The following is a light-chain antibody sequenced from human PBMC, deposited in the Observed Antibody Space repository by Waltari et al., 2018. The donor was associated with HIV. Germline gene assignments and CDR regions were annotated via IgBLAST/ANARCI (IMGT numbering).Light chain of an antibody. V-gene: IGKV3-11*01. J-gene: IGKJ3*01. CDR2: DAS. CDR3: QQRSNWPPRGGFT. Sequence: EIVLTQSPATLSLSPGERATLSCRASQSVSSYLAWYQQKPGQAPRLLIYDASNRANGIPARFSGSGSGTDFTLTISSLEPEDFAVYYCQQRSNWPPRGGFTFGPGTKVDIK. CDR1: QSVSSY.